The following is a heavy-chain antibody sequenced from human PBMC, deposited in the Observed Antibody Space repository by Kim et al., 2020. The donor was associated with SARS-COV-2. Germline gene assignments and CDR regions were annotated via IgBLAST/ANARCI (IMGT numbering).Heavy chain of an antibody. D-gene: IGHD6-19*01. CDR3: ARDSYSSGWYYGMDV. V-gene: IGHV3-21*01. Sequence: DSVKSRVTISRDNAKNSLYLQMNSLRAEDTAVYYCARDSYSSGWYYGMDVWGQGTTVTVSS. J-gene: IGHJ6*02.